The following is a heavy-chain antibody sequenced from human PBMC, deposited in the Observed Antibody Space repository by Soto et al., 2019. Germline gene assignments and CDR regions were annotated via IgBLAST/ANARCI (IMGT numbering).Heavy chain of an antibody. V-gene: IGHV5-51*01. Sequence: GESLKISCKGSGYSFITYWIGWVRQMPGKGLEWMAMIYPADSETRYGPSFQGQVTIAADKSIRTAYLQRSSLTAADTAIYYCARLLITMVRGVIPPDGWFDPWGQGTLVPVS. CDR1: GYSFITYW. D-gene: IGHD3-10*01. CDR3: ARLLITMVRGVIPPDGWFDP. J-gene: IGHJ5*02. CDR2: IYPADSET.